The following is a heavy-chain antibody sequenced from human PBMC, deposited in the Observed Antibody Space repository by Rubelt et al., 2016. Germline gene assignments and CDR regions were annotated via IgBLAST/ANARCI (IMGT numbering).Heavy chain of an antibody. J-gene: IGHJ4*02. Sequence: GGGLVKPGGSLRLSCAASGFTFSDYYMSWIRQAPGKGLEWVSAISGSGGSTYYADSVKGRFTISRDNSKNTLYLQMNSLRAEDTAVYYCAKSHYYDSSGYTDYWGQGTLVTVSS. V-gene: IGHV3-23*01. CDR1: GFTFSDYY. CDR2: ISGSGGST. D-gene: IGHD3-22*01. CDR3: AKSHYYDSSGYTDY.